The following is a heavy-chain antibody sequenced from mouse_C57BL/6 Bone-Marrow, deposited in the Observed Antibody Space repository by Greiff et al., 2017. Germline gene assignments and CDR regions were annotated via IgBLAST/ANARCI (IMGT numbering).Heavy chain of an antibody. J-gene: IGHJ1*03. CDR3: ARDYITTVVAFYWYCDV. CDR2: ISYDGSN. D-gene: IGHD1-1*01. Sequence: EVQLQQSGPGLVKPSQSLSLTCSVTGYSITSGYYWNWIRQFPGNKLEWMGYISYDGSNNYNPSLKNRISITRDTSKNQFFLKLNSVTTEDTATYYCARDYITTVVAFYWYCDVWGTGTTVTVSS. CDR1: GYSITSGYY. V-gene: IGHV3-6*01.